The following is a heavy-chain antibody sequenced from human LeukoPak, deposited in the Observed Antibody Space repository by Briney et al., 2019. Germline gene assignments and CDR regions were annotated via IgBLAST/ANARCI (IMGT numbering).Heavy chain of an antibody. D-gene: IGHD1-1*01. CDR3: ARGVNWWYFDL. CDR2: INQDGSAK. Sequence: GGSLRLSCAASGFTFSSYWMSWVRQAPGKGLEWVANINQDGSAKYYVDSVKGRFTISRDNAKNSLYLQMNSLRVEDTAVYYCARGVNWWYFDLWGRGTLVTVSS. V-gene: IGHV3-7*01. J-gene: IGHJ2*01. CDR1: GFTFSSYW.